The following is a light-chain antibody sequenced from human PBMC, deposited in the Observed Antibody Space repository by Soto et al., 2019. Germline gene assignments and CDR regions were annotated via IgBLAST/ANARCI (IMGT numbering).Light chain of an antibody. CDR3: KSYAGSNTYV. CDR2: EVV. J-gene: IGLJ1*01. Sequence: QSALTQPPSASGSPGQSVTISCTGTKNDVGFYDFVSWYQHHPGKAPRLIIYEVVQRPSGVPDRFSGSKSGNTASLTVSGLQAADEADYFCKSYAGSNTYVFXSGTQVTVL. CDR1: KNDVGFYDF. V-gene: IGLV2-8*01.